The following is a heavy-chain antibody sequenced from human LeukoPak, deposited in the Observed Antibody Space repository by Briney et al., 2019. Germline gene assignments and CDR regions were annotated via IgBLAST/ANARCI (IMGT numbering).Heavy chain of an antibody. CDR1: GFTFSSFA. V-gene: IGHV3-30*04. CDR2: ISYDGSNK. Sequence: GGSLRLSCAASGFTFSSFAMHWVRQAPGKGLEWVAFISYDGSNKYFADSVKGRFTISRDNSKNTLYLQMNSLRAEDTAVYYCARDSSPWGQGTLVTVSS. CDR3: ARDSSP. J-gene: IGHJ5*02.